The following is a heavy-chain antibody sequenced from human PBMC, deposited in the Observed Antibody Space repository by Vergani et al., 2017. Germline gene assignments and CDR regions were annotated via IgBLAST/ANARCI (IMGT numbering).Heavy chain of an antibody. Sequence: EVQLVESGGGLVKPGGSLRLSCAASGFTFSSYSMNWVRQAPGKGLEWVSSISSSSSYIYYADSVKGRFTISRDNSKNTRFLQMNSLRAEDTAVYYCAKAATAGPFDYWGQGTLVTVSS. CDR2: ISSSSSYI. J-gene: IGHJ4*02. D-gene: IGHD3-10*01. V-gene: IGHV3-21*04. CDR3: AKAATAGPFDY. CDR1: GFTFSSYS.